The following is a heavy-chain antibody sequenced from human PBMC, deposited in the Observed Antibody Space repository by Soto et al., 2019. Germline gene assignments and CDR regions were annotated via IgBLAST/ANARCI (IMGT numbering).Heavy chain of an antibody. V-gene: IGHV1-18*01. D-gene: IGHD2-2*01. CDR2: ISPYSGYT. CDR1: GYNFIKYG. J-gene: IGHJ4*02. CDR3: TREAIVVIPAAQPSHFDS. Sequence: QVQLVQSGDEVKKPGASVKVSCKGLGYNFIKYGINWVRQAPGQGLEWMEWISPYSGYTHSAQKFQGRLTLTTGTAAITAYIELRSLRSADTALYYCTREAIVVIPAAQPSHFDSWGQGTLVTVSS.